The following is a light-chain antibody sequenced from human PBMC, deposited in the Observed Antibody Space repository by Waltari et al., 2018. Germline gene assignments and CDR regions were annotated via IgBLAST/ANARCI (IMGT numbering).Light chain of an antibody. J-gene: IGKJ4*01. CDR3: QQTNSLLALT. CDR2: AAS. V-gene: IGKV1-12*01. CDR1: QDISTW. Sequence: DLQMTQSPSSVSASLGDRVTITCRASQDISTWLAWYQQKPGTVPNLLIYAASNSQSGVPSRFSGSGSGTDFTLTITSLQPEDFATYYCQQTNSLLALTFGGGTKVEMK.